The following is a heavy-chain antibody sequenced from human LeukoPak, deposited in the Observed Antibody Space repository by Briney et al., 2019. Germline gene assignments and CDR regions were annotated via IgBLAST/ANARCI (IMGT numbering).Heavy chain of an antibody. CDR3: ARARSVVAATFEFDP. CDR1: GFTFSSYS. J-gene: IGHJ5*02. V-gene: IGHV3-21*01. Sequence: SGGSLRLSCAASGFTFSSYSMNWVRQAPGKGLEWVSSISSSSSYIYYADSVKGRFTISRDNAKNSLYLQMNSLRAEDTAVYYCARARSVVAATFEFDPWGQGTLVTVSS. D-gene: IGHD2-15*01. CDR2: ISSSSSYI.